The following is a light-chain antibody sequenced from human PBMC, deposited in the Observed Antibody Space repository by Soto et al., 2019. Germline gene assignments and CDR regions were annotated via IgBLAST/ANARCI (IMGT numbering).Light chain of an antibody. J-gene: IGLJ1*01. V-gene: IGLV2-14*01. CDR1: STDVGRYNY. CDR2: DVS. Sequence: QSVLTQPASVSGSPGQSITISCTGTSTDVGRYNYVSWYQQHPGKAPKLMVYDVSNRPSWVSNRFSGSKSGITASQTISGLQAEDEADYYCTSYTSDTTYVFGTGTKVTVL. CDR3: TSYTSDTTYV.